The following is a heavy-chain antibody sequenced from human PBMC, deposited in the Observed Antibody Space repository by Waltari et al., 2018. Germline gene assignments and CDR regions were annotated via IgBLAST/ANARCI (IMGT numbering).Heavy chain of an antibody. V-gene: IGHV4-31*03. D-gene: IGHD5-12*01. J-gene: IGHJ4*02. CDR3: ARNGYEAHFDY. CDR2: IYTSGST. CDR1: GGSLSSGGSS. Sequence: QVQLQESGPGLVKPSQTLSLTCTVSGGSLSSGGSSWRWIRQHPGKGLEWIGYIYTSGSTNYNPSLKSRVTISVDTSKNQFSRKLSSVTAADTAVYYCARNGYEAHFDYWGQGTLVTVSS.